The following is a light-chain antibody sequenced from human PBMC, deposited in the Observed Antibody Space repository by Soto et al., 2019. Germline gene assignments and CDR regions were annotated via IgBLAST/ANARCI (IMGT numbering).Light chain of an antibody. V-gene: IGLV2-11*01. J-gene: IGLJ2*01. Sequence: QSVLTQPRSVSGSPGQSVTISCTGTSSDVGGYNHVSWYQQHPGKAPKYMIYDVSKRPSGVPDRFSGSKSGNTASLTISGLQAEDESDYYCCSYAGSYTFVFGGGTKLTVL. CDR3: CSYAGSYTFV. CDR2: DVS. CDR1: SSDVGGYNH.